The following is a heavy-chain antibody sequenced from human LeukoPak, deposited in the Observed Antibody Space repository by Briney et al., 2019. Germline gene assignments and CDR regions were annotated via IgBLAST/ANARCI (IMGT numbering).Heavy chain of an antibody. V-gene: IGHV4-4*09. Sequence: SETLSLTCTVSGGSISSYYWSWIRQPPGKGLEWIGYIYTSGSTNYNPSLKSRVTISVDTSKNQFSLKLSPVTAADTAVYYCARHYDYVWGSYPTNYFDYWGQGTLVTVSS. J-gene: IGHJ4*02. CDR1: GGSISSYY. D-gene: IGHD3-16*01. CDR3: ARHYDYVWGSYPTNYFDY. CDR2: IYTSGST.